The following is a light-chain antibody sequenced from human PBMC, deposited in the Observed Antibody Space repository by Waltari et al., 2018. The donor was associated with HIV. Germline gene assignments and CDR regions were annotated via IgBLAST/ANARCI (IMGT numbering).Light chain of an antibody. J-gene: IGKJ2*01. V-gene: IGKV2-30*02. CDR2: KIA. Sequence: DIVLTQSPLSLPVTLGQPAAISCTSSQSLVHGDGNTYLHWDHQRPGQSPRRLSYKIANRDSGVPDRLSGSVSGTDFTLKISRVEAEDFGVYYCMQGTQWPPYTFGQGTKLEIK. CDR1: QSLVHGDGNTY. CDR3: MQGTQWPPYT.